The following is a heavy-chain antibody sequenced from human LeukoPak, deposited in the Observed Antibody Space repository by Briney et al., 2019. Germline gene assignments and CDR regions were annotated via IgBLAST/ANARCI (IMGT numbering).Heavy chain of an antibody. CDR3: ARETSGSYDLDY. Sequence: PSETLSLTCTVSGGSISSHYWSWIRQPPGKGLEWIGYIYYSGSTNYNPSLKSRVTISVDTSKNQFSLKLSSVTAADTAVYYCARETSGSYDLDYWGQGTLVTVSS. V-gene: IGHV4-59*11. CDR2: IYYSGST. J-gene: IGHJ4*02. D-gene: IGHD1-26*01. CDR1: GGSISSHY.